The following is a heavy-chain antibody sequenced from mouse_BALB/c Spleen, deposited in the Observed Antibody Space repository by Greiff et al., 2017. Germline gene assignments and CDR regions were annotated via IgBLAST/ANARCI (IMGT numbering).Heavy chain of an antibody. D-gene: IGHD2-1*01. J-gene: IGHJ1*01. CDR3: ARGEAYGNYWYFDV. CDR2: INSNGGST. CDR1: GFTFSSYG. V-gene: IGHV5-6-3*01. Sequence: EVKLVESGGGLVQPGGSLKLSCAASGFTFSSYGMSWVRQTPDKRLELVATINSNGGSTYYPDSVKGRFTISRDNAKNTLYLQMSSLKSEDTAMYYCARGEAYGNYWYFDVWGAGTTVTVSS.